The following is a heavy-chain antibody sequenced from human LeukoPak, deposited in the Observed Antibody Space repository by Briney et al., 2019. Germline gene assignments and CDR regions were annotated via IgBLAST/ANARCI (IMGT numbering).Heavy chain of an antibody. CDR3: ATEWELPRGFDY. Sequence: PGGSLRLSCAASGFTFSSYAMSWVRQAPGKGLEWVSAISGSGGSTYYADSVKGRFAISRDNSKNTLYLQMNSLRAEDTAVYYCATEWELPRGFDYWGQGTLVTVSS. CDR2: ISGSGGST. V-gene: IGHV3-23*01. CDR1: GFTFSSYA. D-gene: IGHD1-26*01. J-gene: IGHJ4*02.